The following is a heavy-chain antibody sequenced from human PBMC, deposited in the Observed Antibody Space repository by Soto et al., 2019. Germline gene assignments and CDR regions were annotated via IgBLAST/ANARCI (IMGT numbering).Heavy chain of an antibody. V-gene: IGHV6-1*01. CDR2: TYYRSKWYN. Sequence: SQTLSLTCAISGDSVSSNSAAWNWIRQSPSRGLEWLGRTYYRSKWYNDYAVSVKSRITINPDTSKNQFSLQLNSVTPEDTAVYYCARGGFYYYDSSGYYYVPAPFFDYWGQGTLVTVSS. CDR1: GDSVSSNSAA. CDR3: ARGGFYYYDSSGYYYVPAPFFDY. D-gene: IGHD3-22*01. J-gene: IGHJ4*02.